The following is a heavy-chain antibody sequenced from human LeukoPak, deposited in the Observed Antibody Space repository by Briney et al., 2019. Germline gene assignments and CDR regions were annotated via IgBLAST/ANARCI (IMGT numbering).Heavy chain of an antibody. CDR2: VNPNSGNT. CDR1: GYTFTSYG. CDR3: ARTQQMVLRSPLDP. J-gene: IGHJ5*02. D-gene: IGHD6-13*01. V-gene: IGHV1-8*02. Sequence: ASVKVSCKASGYTFTSYGISWVRQATGQGLEWMGWVNPNSGNTAYAQKFQGRVTMTRNTSISTAYMELSSLKSEDTAVYYCARTQQMVLRSPLDPWGQGTLVTVSS.